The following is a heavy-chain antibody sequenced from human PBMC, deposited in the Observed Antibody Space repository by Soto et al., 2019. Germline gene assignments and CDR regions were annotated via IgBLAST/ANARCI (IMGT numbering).Heavy chain of an antibody. D-gene: IGHD3-3*01. Sequence: SETLSLTCTVSGGSISSYYWSWIRQPPGKGLEWIGYIYYSGSTNYNPSLKSRVTISVDTSKNQFSLKLSSVTAADTAVYYFARGVYDFWSGYYLDPWGQGTLVTVSS. J-gene: IGHJ5*02. V-gene: IGHV4-59*01. CDR3: ARGVYDFWSGYYLDP. CDR2: IYYSGST. CDR1: GGSISSYY.